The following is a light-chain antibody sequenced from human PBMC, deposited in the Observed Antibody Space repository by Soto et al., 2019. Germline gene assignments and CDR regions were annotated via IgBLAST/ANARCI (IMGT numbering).Light chain of an antibody. Sequence: EIVMTHSPDTLSVSPGERATLSCRASQSVRNNLAWYQQKPGLPPRLLIYASSNRATGIPARFSGNGSETEFTLTIESLESEDYALYYCQQYSKWPPWKFGQGTKVDIK. CDR2: ASS. V-gene: IGKV3-15*01. CDR1: QSVRNN. J-gene: IGKJ1*01. CDR3: QQYSKWPPWK.